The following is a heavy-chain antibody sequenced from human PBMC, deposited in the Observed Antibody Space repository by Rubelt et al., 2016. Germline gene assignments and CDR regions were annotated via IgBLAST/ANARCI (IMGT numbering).Heavy chain of an antibody. CDR3: ARTRNYDSTTDAFDI. Sequence: EVQLVESGGGLVQPGGSLRLSCAASGFTFANNAMNWVRQAPGRGLEWVSTVSGSGGSTYYADSVKGRFTISRDNSKNTLYLQMNSLRAEDTAVYYCARTRNYDSTTDAFDIWGQGTMVTVSS. J-gene: IGHJ3*02. CDR2: VSGSGGST. V-gene: IGHV3-23*04. D-gene: IGHD3-22*01. CDR1: GFTFANNA.